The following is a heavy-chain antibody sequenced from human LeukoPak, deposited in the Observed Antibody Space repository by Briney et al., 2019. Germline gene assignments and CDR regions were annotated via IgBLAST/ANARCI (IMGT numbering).Heavy chain of an antibody. Sequence: ASVKVSCKASGYTFTSYVIGWVRQAPGQGLEWMGWISAYNGNTNYAQKLQGRVTMTTDTSTSTAYMELRSLRSGDTAMYYCARGAGSGSYYNVYYYYYMDVWGKGTTVTVSS. J-gene: IGHJ6*03. CDR3: ARGAGSGSYYNVYYYYYMDV. CDR1: GYTFTSYV. CDR2: ISAYNGNT. D-gene: IGHD3-10*01. V-gene: IGHV1-18*01.